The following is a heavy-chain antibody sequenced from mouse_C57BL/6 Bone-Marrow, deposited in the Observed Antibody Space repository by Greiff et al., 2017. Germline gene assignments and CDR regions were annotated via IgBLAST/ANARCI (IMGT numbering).Heavy chain of an antibody. CDR2: ISNLAYSI. CDR3: ARQNYGSREDWYFDV. J-gene: IGHJ1*03. V-gene: IGHV5-15*04. Sequence: EVKLVESGGGLVQPGGSLKLSCAASGFTFSDYGMAWVRQAPRKGPEWVAFISNLAYSIYYADTVTGRFPISRENAKNTLYLEMSSLRSEDTAMYYCARQNYGSREDWYFDVWGTGTTVTVSS. D-gene: IGHD1-1*01. CDR1: GFTFSDYG.